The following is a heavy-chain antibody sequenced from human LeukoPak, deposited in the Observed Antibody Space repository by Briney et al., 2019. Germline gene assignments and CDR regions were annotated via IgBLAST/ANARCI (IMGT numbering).Heavy chain of an antibody. V-gene: IGHV3-23*01. J-gene: IGHJ4*02. D-gene: IGHD5-18*01. Sequence: GGSLRLSCAVSGFTFTTYAMSWVRQAPGKGLEWISAISNSGGSTYYADSVRGRFTISRDNSKNTLFLQMNSLRGEDTAVYYCAKSRGYSYGPLDYWGQGTLVTVSS. CDR2: ISNSGGST. CDR1: GFTFTTYA. CDR3: AKSRGYSYGPLDY.